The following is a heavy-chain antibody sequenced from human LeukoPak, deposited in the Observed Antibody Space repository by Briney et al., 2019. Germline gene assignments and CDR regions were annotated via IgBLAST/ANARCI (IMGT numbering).Heavy chain of an antibody. CDR2: IWYDGSNK. Sequence: GGSLRLSXAASGFTFSSYGMHWVRQAPGKGLEWVAVIWYDGSNKYYADSVKGRFTISRDNSKNTLYLQMNSLRAEDTAVYYCAKDASWRAGTFLFDYWGQGTLVTVSS. J-gene: IGHJ4*02. D-gene: IGHD1-1*01. CDR1: GFTFSSYG. V-gene: IGHV3-33*06. CDR3: AKDASWRAGTFLFDY.